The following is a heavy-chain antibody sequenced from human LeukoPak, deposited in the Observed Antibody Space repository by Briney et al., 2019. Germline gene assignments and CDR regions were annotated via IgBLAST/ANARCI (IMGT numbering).Heavy chain of an antibody. D-gene: IGHD3-16*01. V-gene: IGHV3-66*01. CDR1: GFTVTVNY. CDR2: IYKSGTI. J-gene: IGHJ4*02. Sequence: PGGSLRLSCAVSGFTVTVNYMSWVRQAPGKGLEWVSIIYKSGTISYADSVKGRFISRDSSTNTLSLQMTSLRAEDTAVYCCAADFYTSYHLGYWGQGTLVTVSS. CDR3: AADFYTSYHLGY.